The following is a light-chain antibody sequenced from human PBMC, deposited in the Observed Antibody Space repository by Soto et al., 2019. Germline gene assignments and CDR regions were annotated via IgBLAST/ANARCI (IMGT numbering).Light chain of an antibody. CDR1: SSDVGAYNY. CDR2: DVS. CDR3: SSYASSSTVI. V-gene: IGLV2-14*01. J-gene: IGLJ2*01. Sequence: QSALTQPASVSGSHGQSITISCTGTSSDVGAYNYVSWYQQHPVKAPKLMIYDVSSRPSGISNRFSGSKSGNTASRTISGVQAEDEADYYCSSYASSSTVIFGGGTKLTVL.